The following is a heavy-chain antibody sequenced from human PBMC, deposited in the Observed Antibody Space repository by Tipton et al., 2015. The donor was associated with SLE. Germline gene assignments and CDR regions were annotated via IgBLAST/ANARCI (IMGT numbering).Heavy chain of an antibody. Sequence: TLSLTCTVSGGSLKNFYWSWIRQPPGKGLEWIGYIYSDGDTKFNPSLKSRIAMSVDTSKNQFSLKLSSVTAADTAVYYCARGRYYFDYWGQGTLVTVSS. J-gene: IGHJ4*02. CDR1: GGSLKNFY. CDR2: IYSDGDT. CDR3: ARGRYYFDY. V-gene: IGHV4-59*12.